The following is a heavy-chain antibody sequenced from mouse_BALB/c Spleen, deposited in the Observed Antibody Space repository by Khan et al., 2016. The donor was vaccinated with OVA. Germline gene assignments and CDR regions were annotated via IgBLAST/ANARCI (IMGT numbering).Heavy chain of an antibody. CDR2: IYPGDGST. V-gene: IGHV1S56*01. CDR1: GYTFTAYD. D-gene: IGHD2-4*01. J-gene: IGHJ4*01. Sequence: QVQLQQPGPELVKPGALVKISCQASGYTFTAYDINWVKQRPGKGLEWIGWIYPGDGSTKYNENFKDKATLTADTSSNTAYMQLSGLTSEKSAVYFCAREGLRGVGMDYWGQGISVSVSS. CDR3: AREGLRGVGMDY.